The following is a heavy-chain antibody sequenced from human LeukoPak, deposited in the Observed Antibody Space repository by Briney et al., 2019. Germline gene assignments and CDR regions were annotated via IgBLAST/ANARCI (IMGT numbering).Heavy chain of an antibody. Sequence: SQTLSLTCTVSGGSISSGGYYWSWIRQHPGTGLEWIGYIYYSGSTYYNPSPKSRVTISVDTSKNQFSLKLSSVTAADTAVYYCASAVVVVAATQYYYYGMDVWGKGTTVTVSS. CDR3: ASAVVVVAATQYYYYGMDV. CDR2: IYYSGST. CDR1: GGSISSGGYY. J-gene: IGHJ6*04. V-gene: IGHV4-31*03. D-gene: IGHD2-15*01.